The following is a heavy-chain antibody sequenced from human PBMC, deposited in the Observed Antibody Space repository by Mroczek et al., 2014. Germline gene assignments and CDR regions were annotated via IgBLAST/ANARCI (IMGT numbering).Heavy chain of an antibody. CDR3: ARDRSHYYDSSGYPYDAFDI. Sequence: QVQLQESGPGLVKPSQTLSLTCTVSGGSISSGGYYWSWIRQHPGKGLEWIGYIYYSGSTYYNPPLKSRVTISVDTSKNQFSLKLSSVTAADTAVYYCARDRSHYYDSSGYPYDAFDIWGQGTMVTVSS. J-gene: IGHJ3*02. CDR1: GGSISSGGYY. V-gene: IGHV4-31*03. D-gene: IGHD3-22*01. CDR2: IYYSGST.